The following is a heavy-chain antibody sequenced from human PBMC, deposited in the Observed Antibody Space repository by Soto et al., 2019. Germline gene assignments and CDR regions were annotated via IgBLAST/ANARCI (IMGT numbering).Heavy chain of an antibody. CDR3: ARDRAGTRTFPHNNFNL. D-gene: IGHD6-19*01. V-gene: IGHV3-11*01. CDR1: GFSFNVYY. J-gene: IGHJ3*01. CDR2: ISILGDST. Sequence: QEQLAESGGGLVKPGGSLRLSCAASGFSFNVYYMTGILQAPGSGLEWVASISILGDSTYYADSVKGRFTISRDNVQSSLYLQMDNLRPEDTAVYYCARDRAGTRTFPHNNFNLWGQGTTVTVAS.